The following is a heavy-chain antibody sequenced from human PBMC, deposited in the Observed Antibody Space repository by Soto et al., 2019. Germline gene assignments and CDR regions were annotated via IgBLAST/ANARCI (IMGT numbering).Heavy chain of an antibody. Sequence: QVQLVESGGGVVQPGRSLRLSCAASGFTFSSYAMHWVREAPGKGLEWVAVISYDGSNKYYADSVKGRFTISRDNSKNTLYLQMNSLRAEDTAVYYCARDFREAMVLFAVYWGQGTLVTVSS. CDR3: ARDFREAMVLFAVY. J-gene: IGHJ4*02. CDR1: GFTFSSYA. CDR2: ISYDGSNK. D-gene: IGHD5-18*01. V-gene: IGHV3-30-3*01.